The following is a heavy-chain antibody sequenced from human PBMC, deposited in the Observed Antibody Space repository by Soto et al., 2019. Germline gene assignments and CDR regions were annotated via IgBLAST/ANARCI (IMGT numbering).Heavy chain of an antibody. J-gene: IGHJ4*02. CDR3: ARHPNYYDSSGYYGFDY. V-gene: IGHV4-39*01. Sequence: QLQLQESGPGLVKPSETLSLTCTVSGGSISSSSYYWGWIRQPPGKGLEWIGNIYYSGSTYYNPSLKSRVTISVDTSKNQFSLKLSSVTAADTAVYYCARHPNYYDSSGYYGFDYWGQGTLVTVSS. CDR1: GGSISSSSYY. CDR2: IYYSGST. D-gene: IGHD3-22*01.